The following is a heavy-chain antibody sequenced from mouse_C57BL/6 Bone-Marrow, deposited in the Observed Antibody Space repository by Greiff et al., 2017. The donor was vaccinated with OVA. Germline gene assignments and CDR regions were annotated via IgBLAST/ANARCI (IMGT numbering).Heavy chain of an antibody. CDR1: GFNIKDDY. CDR3: TAYDSNCPYWYFDV. Sequence: EVKLVESGAELVRPGASVKLSCTASGFNIKDDYMHWVKQRPEQGLEWIGWIDPENGDTEYASKFQGKATITADTSSNTAYLQLSSLTSEDTAVYYCTAYDSNCPYWYFDVWGTGTTVTVSS. J-gene: IGHJ1*03. D-gene: IGHD2-5*01. CDR2: IDPENGDT. V-gene: IGHV14-4*01.